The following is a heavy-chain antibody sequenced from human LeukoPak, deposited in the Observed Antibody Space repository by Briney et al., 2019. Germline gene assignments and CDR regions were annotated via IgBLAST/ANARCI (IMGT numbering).Heavy chain of an antibody. Sequence: GGSLRLSCAASGFTFSSYSMSWVRQAPGKGLEWVSSISSSSSYIYYADSVKGRFTISRDNAKNSLYLQMNSLRAEDTAVYYCARDPNSSGWYLDDAFDIWGQGTMVTVSS. J-gene: IGHJ3*02. CDR2: ISSSSSYI. CDR1: GFTFSSYS. CDR3: ARDPNSSGWYLDDAFDI. D-gene: IGHD6-19*01. V-gene: IGHV3-21*01.